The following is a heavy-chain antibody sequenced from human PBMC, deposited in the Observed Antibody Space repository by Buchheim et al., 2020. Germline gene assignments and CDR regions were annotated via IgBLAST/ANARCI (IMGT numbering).Heavy chain of an antibody. CDR2: IYYSGST. J-gene: IGHJ4*02. D-gene: IGHD4-17*01. Sequence: QVQLQESGPGLVKPSQTLSLTCTVSGGSISSGGYYWSWIRQHPGKGLEWIGYIYYSGSTYYNPSLQSRVTISVDTYQNQLSLKLSSVTAADTAVYYCARLRAGYGDHIYFDYWGQGTL. V-gene: IGHV4-31*03. CDR3: ARLRAGYGDHIYFDY. CDR1: GGSISSGGYY.